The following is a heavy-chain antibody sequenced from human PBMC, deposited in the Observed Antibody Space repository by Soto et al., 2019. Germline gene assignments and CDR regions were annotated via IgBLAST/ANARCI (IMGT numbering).Heavy chain of an antibody. V-gene: IGHV3-74*01. CDR1: GFTFSSYW. Sequence: PGWSLRLSCAASGFTFSSYWMHWVRQAPGKGLVWVSGINSDGSSTSYADSVKGRFTISRDNAKNTLYLQMNSLRAEDTAVYYCAPSVGYYYYMDVWGKGTTGTVSS. CDR2: INSDGSST. J-gene: IGHJ6*03. CDR3: APSVGYYYYMDV.